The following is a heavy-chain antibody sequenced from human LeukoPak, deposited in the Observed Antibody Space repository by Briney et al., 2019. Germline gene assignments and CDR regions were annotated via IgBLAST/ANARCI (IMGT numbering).Heavy chain of an antibody. V-gene: IGHV1-69*05. CDR1: EDTFNNYQ. J-gene: IGHJ6*03. CDR3: ARGRGYDHGSYFYYMDV. D-gene: IGHD5-18*01. CDR2: VFPLFDTT. Sequence: ASVKVSCKASEDTFNNYQIVWVRQAPGQGLDWMGGVFPLFDTTDYAQKFQGRVTITTDESTTTTYMELSRLRSNDTAVYYCARGRGYDHGSYFYYMDVWGKGTSVTVSS.